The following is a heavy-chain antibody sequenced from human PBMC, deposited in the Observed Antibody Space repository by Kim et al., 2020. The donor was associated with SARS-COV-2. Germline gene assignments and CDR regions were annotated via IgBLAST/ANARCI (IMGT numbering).Heavy chain of an antibody. CDR3: ARDASIAAAGFFDY. Sequence: AESVKGRFTISRDNSKNTLYLQMNSLRAEDTAVYYCARDASIAAAGFFDYWGQGTLVTVSS. J-gene: IGHJ4*02. D-gene: IGHD6-13*01. V-gene: IGHV3-30*01.